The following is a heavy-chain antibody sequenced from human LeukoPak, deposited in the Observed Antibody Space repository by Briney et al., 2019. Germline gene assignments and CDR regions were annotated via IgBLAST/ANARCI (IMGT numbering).Heavy chain of an antibody. CDR1: GFTFSSYE. CDR3: AREGGRDGYNDY. J-gene: IGHJ4*02. Sequence: GGSLRISCAASGFTFSSYEMNWVRQAPGKGLEWVSYISSSGSTIYYADSVKGRFTISRDNAKNSLHLQMNSLRAEDTAVYYYAREGGRDGYNDYWGQGTLVTVSS. CDR2: ISSSGSTI. D-gene: IGHD5-24*01. V-gene: IGHV3-48*03.